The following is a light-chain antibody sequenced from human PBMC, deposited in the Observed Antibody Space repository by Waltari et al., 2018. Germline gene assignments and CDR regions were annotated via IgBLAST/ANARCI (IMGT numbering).Light chain of an antibody. CDR2: QDN. J-gene: IGLJ3*02. V-gene: IGLV3-1*01. CDR3: QAWDSSTAV. Sequence: SYELTQPPSVSVSPGQTASITCSGDKLGEKYACWYQQKPSQSPVLFISQDNKRPSGISERFSGSNSGNTATLTISGTQAMDEADYYCQAWDSSTAVFGGGTRLTVL. CDR1: KLGEKY.